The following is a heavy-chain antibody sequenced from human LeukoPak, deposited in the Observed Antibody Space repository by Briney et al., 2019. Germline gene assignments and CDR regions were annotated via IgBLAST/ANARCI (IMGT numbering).Heavy chain of an antibody. J-gene: IGHJ4*02. CDR1: GFTFSSYS. V-gene: IGHV3-21*01. Sequence: GGSLRLSCAASGFTFSSYSMNWVRQAPGKGLEWVSSISSSSSYIYYADSVKGRFTISRDNAKNSLYLQRNSLRAEDTAVYYCAVDTAMAKKYYFDYWGQGTLVTVSS. CDR2: ISSSSSYI. D-gene: IGHD5-18*01. CDR3: AVDTAMAKKYYFDY.